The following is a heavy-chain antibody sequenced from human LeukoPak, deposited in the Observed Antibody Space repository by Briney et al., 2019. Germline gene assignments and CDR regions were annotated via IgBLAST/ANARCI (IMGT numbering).Heavy chain of an antibody. CDR3: ARDRGNGDYGDYFDS. D-gene: IGHD4-17*01. CDR1: DGSFSGYY. V-gene: IGHV4-34*01. CDR2: INDSGGT. J-gene: IGHJ4*02. Sequence: PSETLSLTCAVYDGSFSGYYWTWIRQFPGRGLEWIGEINDSGGTNYNPSLKRRVNVLVDTSKNQFSLKLTSVTAADTAVYYCARDRGNGDYGDYFDSWGQGTQVTVSS.